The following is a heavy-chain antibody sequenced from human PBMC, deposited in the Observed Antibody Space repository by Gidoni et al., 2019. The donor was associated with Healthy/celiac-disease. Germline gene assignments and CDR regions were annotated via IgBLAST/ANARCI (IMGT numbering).Heavy chain of an antibody. CDR1: GFTFSSYG. Sequence: QVQLVESGGGVSQPCAASGFTFSSYGMHWVRQDPGKGLEWVAVISYDGSNKYYADSVKGRFTISRDNSKNTLYLQMNSLRAEDTAVYYCAKDGPKHDTTIEYYFDYWGQGTLVTVSS. CDR2: ISYDGSNK. V-gene: IGHV3-30*18. J-gene: IGHJ4*02. CDR3: AKDGPKHDTTIEYYFDY. D-gene: IGHD4-4*01.